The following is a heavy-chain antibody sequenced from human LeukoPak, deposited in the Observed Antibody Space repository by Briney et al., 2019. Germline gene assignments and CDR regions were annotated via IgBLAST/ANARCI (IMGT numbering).Heavy chain of an antibody. CDR2: VVPMFTIT. CDR3: AKNTGAEDYGPGAFDI. J-gene: IGHJ3*02. Sequence: SVKVSCKVSGGTFSSDAISWVRQTPTEGLEWMGRVVPMFTITNYAEKFQGRVTITTDDSTTTAYLELRSLRSEDTAIYYCAKNTGAEDYGPGAFDIWGQGTLISVSS. V-gene: IGHV1-69*05. CDR1: GGTFSSDA. D-gene: IGHD1-1*01.